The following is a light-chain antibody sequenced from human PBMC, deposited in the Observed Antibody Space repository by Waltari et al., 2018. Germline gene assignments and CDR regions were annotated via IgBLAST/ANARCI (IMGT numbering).Light chain of an antibody. J-gene: IGKJ1*01. CDR2: DAS. CDR3: HQRSLWPWT. CDR1: QTVSPY. Sequence: IVLTQSPATLSLSPGERATLSCRARQTVSPYLAWFQQKPGQAPRLLIYDASNRAPGIPARFSGSGSGTDFSLTISSLEPEDFAVYYCHQRSLWPWTFGQGTKVAIK. V-gene: IGKV3-11*01.